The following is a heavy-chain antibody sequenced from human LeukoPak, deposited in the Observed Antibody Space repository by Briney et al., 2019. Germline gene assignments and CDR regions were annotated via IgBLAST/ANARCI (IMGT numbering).Heavy chain of an antibody. D-gene: IGHD5-24*01. CDR1: GFTFSSYE. CDR2: ISSSGSAI. V-gene: IGHV3-48*03. J-gene: IGHJ4*02. Sequence: GGSLRLSCAASGFTFSSYEMNWVRQAPGRGLEWVSYISSSGSAIYYADSVKGRFTISRDNAKNSLYLQMNSLRAEDTAVYYCARRGDGYNSFDYWGQGTPVTVSS. CDR3: ARRGDGYNSFDY.